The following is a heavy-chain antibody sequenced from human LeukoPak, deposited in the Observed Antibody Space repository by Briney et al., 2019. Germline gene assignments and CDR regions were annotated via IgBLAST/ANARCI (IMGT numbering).Heavy chain of an antibody. CDR1: SGSFSGYY. CDR2: INHSGST. CDR3: ARGRTSGATHGYY. J-gene: IGHJ4*02. V-gene: IGHV4-34*01. Sequence: PSETLSLTCAVYSGSFSGYYWSWIRQPPGKGLEWIGEINHSGSTNYNPSLKSRVTISVDTSKNQFSLKLSSVTAADTAVYYCARGRTSGATHGYYWGQGTLVTVSS. D-gene: IGHD1-26*01.